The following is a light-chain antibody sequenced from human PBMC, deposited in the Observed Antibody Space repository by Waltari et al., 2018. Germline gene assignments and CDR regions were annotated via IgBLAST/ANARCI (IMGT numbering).Light chain of an antibody. V-gene: IGLV1-44*01. J-gene: IGLJ3*02. CDR3: ASWDDILNGRV. Sequence: QSVLTQSPSASGAPGQRVTIPCSGSASNLAGHGVDWYQQLPGTAPKLLMYLNNQRPSGVPDRFSGSKSGTSASLAISGLQSEDEADYYCASWDDILNGRVFGGGTKVTVL. CDR1: ASNLAGHG. CDR2: LNN.